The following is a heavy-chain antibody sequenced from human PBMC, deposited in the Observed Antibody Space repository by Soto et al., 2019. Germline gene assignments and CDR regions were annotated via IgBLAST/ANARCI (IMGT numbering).Heavy chain of an antibody. CDR1: GFTFSSYG. V-gene: IGHV3-33*01. CDR3: AARIAAATMFDY. D-gene: IGHD6-13*01. J-gene: IGHJ4*02. Sequence: QGQLVESGGGVVQPGRSLRLSCAASGFTFSSYGMHWVRQAPGKGLEWVAGIWYDGNNKYYADSVKGRFSISRDNSKNTLFLQMNSLRAEDTAVYYCAARIAAATMFDYWGRGTLVTVSS. CDR2: IWYDGNNK.